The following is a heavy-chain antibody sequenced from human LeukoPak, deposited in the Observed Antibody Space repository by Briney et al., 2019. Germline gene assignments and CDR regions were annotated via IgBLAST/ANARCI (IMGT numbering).Heavy chain of an antibody. CDR1: GFTFSSYW. V-gene: IGHV3-74*01. Sequence: GGSLRLSCAASGFTFSSYWMHCVRQAPGKGLVWVSRINSDGRNTSYADSVKGRFTISRDNAKNTLYLQMNSLRAEDTAVYFCARGGSITAAPDYWGQGTLVTVSS. CDR2: INSDGRNT. J-gene: IGHJ4*02. CDR3: ARGGSITAAPDY. D-gene: IGHD6-25*01.